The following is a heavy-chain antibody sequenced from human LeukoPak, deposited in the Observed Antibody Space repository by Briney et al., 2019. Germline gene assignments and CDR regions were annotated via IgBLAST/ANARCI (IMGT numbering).Heavy chain of an antibody. V-gene: IGHV4-34*01. J-gene: IGHJ6*02. D-gene: IGHD3-10*01. Sequence: SETLSLTCAVYGGSFSGYYWSWIRQPPGKGLEWIGEINHSGSTNYNPSLKSRVTISVDTSKNQLSLKLSSVTAADTAVYYCARDRALGYGSGSYYHPAGGMDVWGQGTTVTVSS. CDR1: GGSFSGYY. CDR3: ARDRALGYGSGSYYHPAGGMDV. CDR2: INHSGST.